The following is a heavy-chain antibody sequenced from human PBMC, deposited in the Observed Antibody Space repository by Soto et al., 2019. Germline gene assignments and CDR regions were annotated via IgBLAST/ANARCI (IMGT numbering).Heavy chain of an antibody. Sequence: SLRLSCTPSGFIFADYAIIWFRQAPGKGLECVGFITSRRYGGTAEYAASVKGRFTISRDDSKSIAYLQMNSLKTEDTAVYYCTRLGRDGYTTPYVYWGQGALVTVSS. CDR1: GFIFADYA. V-gene: IGHV3-49*03. D-gene: IGHD6-25*01. J-gene: IGHJ4*02. CDR2: ITSRRYGGTA. CDR3: TRLGRDGYTTPYVY.